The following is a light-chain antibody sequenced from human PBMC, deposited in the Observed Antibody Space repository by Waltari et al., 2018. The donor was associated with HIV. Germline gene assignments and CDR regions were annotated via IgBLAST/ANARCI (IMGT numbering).Light chain of an antibody. Sequence: EIVLTQSPGTLSLSPGERATLSCSASQSVSSSYLAWYQQKPGQAPRLLIYGASSSATGIPDRFSGSGSGTDFTLTISRLEPEDFAVYYCQQYGSSPPYSFGQGTKLEIK. CDR1: QSVSSSY. V-gene: IGKV3-20*01. J-gene: IGKJ2*03. CDR2: GAS. CDR3: QQYGSSPPYS.